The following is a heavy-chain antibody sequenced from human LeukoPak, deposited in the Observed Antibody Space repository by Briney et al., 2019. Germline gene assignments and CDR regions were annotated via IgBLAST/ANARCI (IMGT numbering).Heavy chain of an antibody. CDR1: GGSISSYY. D-gene: IGHD1-26*01. Sequence: PSVTLSLTCTVSGGSISSYYWSWIRQPPGKGLEWIGYIYYSGSTNYNPSLKSRVTISVDTSKNQFSLKLSSVTAADTAVYYCARQGARKRYSGSSGGLFDYWGQGTLVTVSS. CDR2: IYYSGST. J-gene: IGHJ4*02. CDR3: ARQGARKRYSGSSGGLFDY. V-gene: IGHV4-59*08.